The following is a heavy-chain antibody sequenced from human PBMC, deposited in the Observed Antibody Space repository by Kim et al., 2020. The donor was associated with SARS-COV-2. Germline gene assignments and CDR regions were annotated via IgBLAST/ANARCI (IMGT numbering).Heavy chain of an antibody. CDR2: ISYDGSNK. CDR3: AKDRIAALVI. J-gene: IGHJ3*02. Sequence: GGSLRLSCAASGFTFSSYGMHWVRQAPGKGLEWVAVISYDGSNKYYADSVKGRFTISRDNSKNTLYLQMNSLRAEDTAVYYCAKDRIAALVIWGQGTMVTVSS. V-gene: IGHV3-30*18. CDR1: GFTFSSYG. D-gene: IGHD6-6*01.